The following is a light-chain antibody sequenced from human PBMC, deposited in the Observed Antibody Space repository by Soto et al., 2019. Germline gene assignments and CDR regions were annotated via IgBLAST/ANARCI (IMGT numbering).Light chain of an antibody. V-gene: IGLV3-21*01. CDR2: YNG. J-gene: IGLJ2*01. Sequence: SYELTQPPSVSVAPGQTANIACGGTNIGRETVHWYQQKSGTAPVLVLYYNGDRPSGIPERFSGSNSGNTATLTISRVEAGDEADYYCQLWDSNTDHQVFGGGTKHTVL. CDR3: QLWDSNTDHQV. CDR1: NIGRET.